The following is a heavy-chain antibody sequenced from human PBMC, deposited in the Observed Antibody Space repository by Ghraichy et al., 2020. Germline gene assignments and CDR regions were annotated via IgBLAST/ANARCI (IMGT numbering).Heavy chain of an antibody. V-gene: IGHV1-69*13. J-gene: IGHJ4*02. D-gene: IGHD5-24*01. Sequence: SVKVSCKASGGTFSSYAISWVRQAPGQGLEWMGGIIPIFGTANYAQKFQGRVTITADESTSTAYMELSSLRSEDTAVYYCARDADGPDGYNSWWGQGTLVTVSS. CDR2: IIPIFGTA. CDR1: GGTFSSYA. CDR3: ARDADGPDGYNSW.